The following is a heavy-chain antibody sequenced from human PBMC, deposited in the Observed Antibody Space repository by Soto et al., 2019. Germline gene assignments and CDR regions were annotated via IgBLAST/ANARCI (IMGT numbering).Heavy chain of an antibody. J-gene: IGHJ4*02. Sequence: QLQLQESGPGLVKPSETLSLTCTASGGSISSSSYYWGWIRQPPGKGLEWIGSIYYSGSTYYNPSLKSRVTISVDTSKNQFSLKLSSVTAADTAVYYCARLLVVPAKGYYFDYWGQGTLVTVSS. D-gene: IGHD2-2*01. V-gene: IGHV4-39*01. CDR1: GGSISSSSYY. CDR2: IYYSGST. CDR3: ARLLVVPAKGYYFDY.